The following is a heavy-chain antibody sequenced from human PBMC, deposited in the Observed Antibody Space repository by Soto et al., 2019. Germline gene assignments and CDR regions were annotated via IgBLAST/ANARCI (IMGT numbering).Heavy chain of an antibody. CDR2: IYFDGITT. Sequence: LRLSCTASGFTFNTHWMHWVRKAPGKGLVWGSRIYFDGITTNYADSVKGRLTVSRDNAKNTVYLHVNTLRDEDTAVYYCARGGAMGVDYLGQGTLVTV. CDR1: GFTFNTHW. CDR3: ARGGAMGVDY. V-gene: IGHV3-74*01. J-gene: IGHJ4*02. D-gene: IGHD1-26*01.